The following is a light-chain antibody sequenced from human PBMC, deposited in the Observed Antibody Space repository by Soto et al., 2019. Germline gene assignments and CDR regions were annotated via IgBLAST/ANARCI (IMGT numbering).Light chain of an antibody. CDR3: QSFYNSLSAYV. CDR2: GST. Sequence: QSVLTQPPSLSGAPGQRVTISCTGSSSDIGAGSEVHWYQQLPGTAPKLLIFGSTNRPSGVTDRFSGSKSATSASLAITGRKAEDEADYYCQSFYNSLSAYVFGTGTKLTVL. J-gene: IGLJ1*01. V-gene: IGLV1-40*01. CDR1: SSDIGAGSE.